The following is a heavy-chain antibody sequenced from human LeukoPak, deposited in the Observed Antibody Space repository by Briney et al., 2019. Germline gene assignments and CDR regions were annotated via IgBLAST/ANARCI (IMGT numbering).Heavy chain of an antibody. D-gene: IGHD2/OR15-2a*01. CDR2: ISGSGGST. Sequence: ASVKVSCKASGYTFSSYAMSWVRQAPGKGLEWVSAISGSGGSTYYADSVKGRFTISRDNSKNTLYLQMNSLRAEDTAVYYCAKTLPFVGWGQGTLVTVSS. V-gene: IGHV3-23*01. CDR1: GYTFSSYA. J-gene: IGHJ1*01. CDR3: AKTLPFVG.